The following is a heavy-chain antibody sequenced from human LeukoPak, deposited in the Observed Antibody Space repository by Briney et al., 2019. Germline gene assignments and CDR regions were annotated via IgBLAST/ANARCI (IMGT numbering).Heavy chain of an antibody. CDR2: IYYSGST. D-gene: IGHD1-26*01. CDR1: GGSISSSSYY. Sequence: PSETLSLTCTVSGGSISSSSYYWGWIRQPPGKGLEWIGSIYYSGSTYYNPSLKSRVTISVDTSKNQFSLKLSSVTAADTAVYYCAREDSGSPDDAFDIWGQGTMVTVPS. V-gene: IGHV4-39*07. CDR3: AREDSGSPDDAFDI. J-gene: IGHJ3*02.